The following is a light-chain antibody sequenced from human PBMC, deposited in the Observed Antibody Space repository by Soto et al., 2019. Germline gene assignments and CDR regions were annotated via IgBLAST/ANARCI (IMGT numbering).Light chain of an antibody. J-gene: IGLJ1*01. CDR1: GSNIGSNT. CDR3: AAWDDSLNGYV. V-gene: IGLV1-44*01. CDR2: SNN. Sequence: QSALTQPPSASGTPGQRVTISCSGSGSNIGSNTVNWYQQLPGTAPKFLMSSNNQRPSGVPDRISGSKSGTSASLAISGLQSEDEADYYCAAWDDSLNGYVFGTGTKAPS.